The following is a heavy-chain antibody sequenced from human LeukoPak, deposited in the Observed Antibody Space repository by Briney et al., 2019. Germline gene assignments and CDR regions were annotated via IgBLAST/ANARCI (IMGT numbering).Heavy chain of an antibody. CDR1: GFTFSDYS. Sequence: GGSLRLSCAASGFTFSDYSMNWVRQAPGKGLEWVSYICRNSRHLYYGGSVWGRFTISRDDAQNSLFLQMNSLRAEDMAVYYCVRDFMGMGGTTAYLHYWGQGTLVTVSS. J-gene: IGHJ1*01. CDR3: VRDFMGMGGTTAYLHY. D-gene: IGHD1-26*01. V-gene: IGHV3-21*01. CDR2: ICRNSRHL.